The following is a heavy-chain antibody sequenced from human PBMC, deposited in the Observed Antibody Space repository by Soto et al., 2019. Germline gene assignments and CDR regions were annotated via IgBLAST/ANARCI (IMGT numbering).Heavy chain of an antibody. CDR1: GFTFSSYW. CDR2: INSDGSST. Sequence: GGSLRLSCAASGFTFSSYWMHWVRQAPGKGLVWVSRINSDGSSTSYADSVKGRFTISRDNAKNTLYLQMNSLRAEDTAVYYCAREGLGGSYYYYYGMDVWGQGTTVTVSS. D-gene: IGHD1-26*01. CDR3: AREGLGGSYYYYYGMDV. J-gene: IGHJ6*02. V-gene: IGHV3-74*01.